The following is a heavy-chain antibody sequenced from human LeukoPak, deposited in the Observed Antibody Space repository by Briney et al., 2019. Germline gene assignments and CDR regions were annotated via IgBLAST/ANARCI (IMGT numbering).Heavy chain of an antibody. J-gene: IGHJ4*02. CDR1: GGSISRGNYY. V-gene: IGHV4-30-4*08. D-gene: IGHD3-3*01. Sequence: SQTLSLTCTVSGGSISRGNYYWSWIRQPPGKGLAWIGYIYYSGSTYYNPSLKSRVTISVDTSKNQFSLKLSSVTAAYTAVYYCARDGGYDLWSGPRQLDYWGQGTVVTVSS. CDR3: ARDGGYDLWSGPRQLDY. CDR2: IYYSGST.